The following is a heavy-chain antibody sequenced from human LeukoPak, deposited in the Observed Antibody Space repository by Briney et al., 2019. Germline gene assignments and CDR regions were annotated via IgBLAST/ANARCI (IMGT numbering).Heavy chain of an antibody. V-gene: IGHV3-23*01. CDR2: ISGSGGST. Sequence: GGSLRLSCAASGFTFSSYAMSWVRQAPGKGLEWVSAISGSGGSTYYADSVKGRFTISRDNSKNTLYLQMNSLRAEDTAVYYCAKGPPDYGDYPPLANYWGQGTLVIVSS. J-gene: IGHJ4*02. CDR3: AKGPPDYGDYPPLANY. CDR1: GFTFSSYA. D-gene: IGHD4-17*01.